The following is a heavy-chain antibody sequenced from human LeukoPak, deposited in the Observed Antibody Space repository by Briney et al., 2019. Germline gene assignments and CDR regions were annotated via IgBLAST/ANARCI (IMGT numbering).Heavy chain of an antibody. Sequence: ASVKVSCKASGHTFTGYYMHWLRQAPGQGLEWMGWIKPNSGGTNYAQKFQGRVTMTRDTSISTAYMELSRLRSDDTAVYYCARDPYCSGGSCPYDYWGQGTLVTVSS. J-gene: IGHJ4*02. CDR2: IKPNSGGT. V-gene: IGHV1-2*02. D-gene: IGHD2-15*01. CDR3: ARDPYCSGGSCPYDY. CDR1: GHTFTGYY.